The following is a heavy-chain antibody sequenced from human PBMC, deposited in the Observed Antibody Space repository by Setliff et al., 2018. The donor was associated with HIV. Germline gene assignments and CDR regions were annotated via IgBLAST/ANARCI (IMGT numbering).Heavy chain of an antibody. V-gene: IGHV4-34*01. J-gene: IGHJ2*01. CDR1: GGSFSGYY. Sequence: PSETLSLTCAVYGGSFSGYYWSWIRQPPGKGLEWIGEINHSGSTNYNPSLKSRVTISVDTSKNQFSLKLSSVTAADTAVYYCARLSAKRYFDLWGRGTLVTVS. CDR3: ARLSAKRYFDL. CDR2: INHSGST. D-gene: IGHD2-15*01.